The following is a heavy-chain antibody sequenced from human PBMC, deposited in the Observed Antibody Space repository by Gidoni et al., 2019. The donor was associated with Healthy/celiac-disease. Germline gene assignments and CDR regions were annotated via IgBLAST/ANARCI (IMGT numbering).Heavy chain of an antibody. CDR3: ARVSSDYVWGSYAY. CDR1: GFTFSSYG. J-gene: IGHJ4*02. D-gene: IGHD3-16*01. CDR2: RWYDGSNK. Sequence: QVQLVESGGGVVQPGRALRLSCAASGFTFSSYGMNWVRLAPGKGLEWVAVRWYDGSNKYYADSVKGRFTISRDNSKNTLYLQMNSLRAEDTAVYYCARVSSDYVWGSYAYWGQGTLVTVSS. V-gene: IGHV3-33*01.